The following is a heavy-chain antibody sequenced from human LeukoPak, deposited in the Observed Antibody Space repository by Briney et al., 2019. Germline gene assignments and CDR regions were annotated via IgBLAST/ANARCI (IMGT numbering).Heavy chain of an antibody. D-gene: IGHD3-16*02. J-gene: IGHJ4*02. CDR2: ISYDGGNK. V-gene: IGHV3-30*03. CDR3: ARIGLRGVIISRPLDY. CDR1: GFTFSYYG. Sequence: GGSLRLSCAASGFTFSYYGMHWVRQAPGKGLEWVAVISYDGGNKYYADSVKGRFTISRDNSKNTLDLQMNSLRPEDTAVYYCARIGLRGVIISRPLDYWGQGTLVTVSS.